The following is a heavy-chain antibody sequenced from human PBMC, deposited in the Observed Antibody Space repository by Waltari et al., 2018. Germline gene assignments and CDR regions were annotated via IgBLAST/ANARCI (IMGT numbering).Heavy chain of an antibody. J-gene: IGHJ4*02. V-gene: IGHV4-4*02. CDR2: IYHSGST. CDR1: GGPISSSNW. Sequence: QVQLQESGPGLVKPSGTLSLTCAVSGGPISSSNWWSWVRHPPGKGLEWIGEIYHSGSTNYNPSLKSRVTISVDKSKNQFSLKLSSVTAADTAVYYCASAPVPSSTSQEEDYWGQGTLVTVSS. CDR3: ASAPVPSSTSQEEDY. D-gene: IGHD2-2*01.